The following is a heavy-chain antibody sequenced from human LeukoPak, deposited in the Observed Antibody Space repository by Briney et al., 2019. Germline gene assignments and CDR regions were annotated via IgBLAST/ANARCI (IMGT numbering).Heavy chain of an antibody. CDR3: ARVDYGGQGLGY. Sequence: GGSLRLSCAASGFTFFSNHWMLWVRQAPGKGLVWVSRINSDGSSTNYADSVKGRFTIARDNAKNTLYLQMNSLRAEDTAVYYCARVDYGGQGLGYWGQGTLVTVSS. CDR1: GFTFFSNHW. CDR2: INSDGSST. D-gene: IGHD4-23*01. V-gene: IGHV3-74*01. J-gene: IGHJ4*02.